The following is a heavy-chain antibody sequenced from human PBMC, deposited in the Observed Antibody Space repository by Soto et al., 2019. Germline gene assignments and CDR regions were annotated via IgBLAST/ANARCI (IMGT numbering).Heavy chain of an antibody. V-gene: IGHV4-30-4*01. CDR1: GGSISSGDYY. CDR3: AREPYNYDSSGYYDH. CDR2: IYYSGTT. D-gene: IGHD3-22*01. Sequence: TLSLTCTVSGGSISSGDYYWSWIRQPPGKGLEWIGYIYYSGTTYYNPSVKSRVTISVDTSKNQISLKLTSVTAADTAVYYCAREPYNYDSSGYYDHWGQGTPVTVSS. J-gene: IGHJ5*02.